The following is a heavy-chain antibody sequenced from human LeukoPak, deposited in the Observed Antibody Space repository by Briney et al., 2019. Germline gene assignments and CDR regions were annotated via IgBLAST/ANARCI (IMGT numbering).Heavy chain of an antibody. CDR2: IYHSGST. J-gene: IGHJ3*02. CDR3: ARDAGDGGNSQDAFDI. Sequence: MSSETLSLTCTVSGGSISSSNYYWGWIRQPPTKGLEWIGSIYHSGSTNYNPSLKSRVTISVDKSKNQFSLKLSSVTAADTAVYYCARDAGDGGNSQDAFDIWGQGTMVTVSS. D-gene: IGHD4-23*01. CDR1: GGSISSSNYY. V-gene: IGHV4-39*07.